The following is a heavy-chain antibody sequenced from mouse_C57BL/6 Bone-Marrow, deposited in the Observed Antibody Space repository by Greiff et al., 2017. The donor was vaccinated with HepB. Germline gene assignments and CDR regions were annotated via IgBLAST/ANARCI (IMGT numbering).Heavy chain of an antibody. V-gene: IGHV1-76*01. CDR3: GAGSGY. CDR1: GYTFTDYY. Sequence: QVQLQQSGAELVRPGASVKLSCKASGYTFTDYYINWVKQRPGQGLEWIARIYPGSGNTYYNEKFKGKATLTAEKSSSTAYMQLSSLTSEDSAVYFCGAGSGYWGQGTTLTVSS. CDR2: IYPGSGNT. D-gene: IGHD3-2*02. J-gene: IGHJ2*01.